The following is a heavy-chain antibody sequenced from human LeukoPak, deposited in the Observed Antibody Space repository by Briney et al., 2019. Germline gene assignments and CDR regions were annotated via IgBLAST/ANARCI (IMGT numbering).Heavy chain of an antibody. J-gene: IGHJ4*02. D-gene: IGHD6-19*01. V-gene: IGHV1-18*01. CDR1: GYLFINYG. Sequence: ASVKVSCKASGYLFINYGISWLRQAPGQGLECMGWISPYRGSTDYAQKLQGRVTMTTDTSTTTAYMELRSLRFDDTAVYYCARTSGVSVAGSPYYFDFWGQGTLISVFS. CDR3: ARTSGVSVAGSPYYFDF. CDR2: ISPYRGST.